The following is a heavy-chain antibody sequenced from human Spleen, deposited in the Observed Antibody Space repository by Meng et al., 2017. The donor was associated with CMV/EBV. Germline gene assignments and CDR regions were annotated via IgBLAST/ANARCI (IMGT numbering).Heavy chain of an antibody. Sequence: QPPETLSLPFTGSGGSISSYYWSCIRQPQGKGLEWIGYIYYSGSTNYNPSLKSRVTISVDTSKNQFSLTLSSVTAADTAVYYCARVPYDSSGYSQSPLWYFDLWGRGTLVTVSS. CDR3: ARVPYDSSGYSQSPLWYFDL. J-gene: IGHJ2*01. CDR1: GGSISSYY. V-gene: IGHV4-59*01. CDR2: IYYSGST. D-gene: IGHD3-22*01.